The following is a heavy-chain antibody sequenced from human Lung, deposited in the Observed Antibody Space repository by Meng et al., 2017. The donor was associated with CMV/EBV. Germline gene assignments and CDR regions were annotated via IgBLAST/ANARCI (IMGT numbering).Heavy chain of an antibody. D-gene: IGHD2-15*01. CDR1: GFTFSNYW. CDR3: VRGSGREWFDP. V-gene: IGHV3-7*04. J-gene: IGHJ5*02. Sequence: GGSLRLSCVASGFTFSNYWMSWVRQAPGKGLEWVASINQDGSEKHYMDSVKGRFTISRDNAKNALYLEMNSLRAEDTALYFCVRGSGREWFDPWGQGTLVTVSS. CDR2: INQDGSEK.